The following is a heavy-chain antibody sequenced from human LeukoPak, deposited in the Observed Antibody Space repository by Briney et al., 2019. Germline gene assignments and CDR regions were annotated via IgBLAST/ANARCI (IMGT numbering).Heavy chain of an antibody. D-gene: IGHD6-19*01. CDR3: ATDYSSGWKSFDG. V-gene: IGHV3-53*01. Sequence: GGSLTLSCAASGFTFSSYGMNWVRQAPGKGLEWVSVIYSGGSTYYTDSVKGRFTISRDNTKSTLYLQMKSLRAEDTAVYYCATDYSSGWKSFDGWGQGTLVTVSS. CDR1: GFTFSSYG. CDR2: IYSGGST. J-gene: IGHJ4*02.